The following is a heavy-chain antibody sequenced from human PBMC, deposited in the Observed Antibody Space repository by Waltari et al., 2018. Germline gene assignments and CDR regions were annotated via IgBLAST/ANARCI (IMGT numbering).Heavy chain of an antibody. D-gene: IGHD6-13*01. J-gene: IGHJ6*02. CDR2: IIPIFGTA. Sequence: QVQLVQSGAEVKKPGSSVKVSCKASGGTFSSYAISWVRQAPGQGLEWMGGIIPIFGTANYAQKFQGRVTITADESTSTAYMELSSLRSEDTAVYYCARGQQLAYYYYYYGMDVWGQGTTVTVSS. V-gene: IGHV1-69*01. CDR1: GGTFSSYA. CDR3: ARGQQLAYYYYYYGMDV.